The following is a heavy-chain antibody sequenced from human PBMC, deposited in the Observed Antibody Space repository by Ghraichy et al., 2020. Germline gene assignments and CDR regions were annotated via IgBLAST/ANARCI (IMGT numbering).Heavy chain of an antibody. V-gene: IGHV3-53*01. J-gene: IGHJ5*02. CDR1: GFTVSSNY. CDR2: IYSGGST. D-gene: IGHD2-21*01. CDR3: ARESDAVMNWFDP. Sequence: GESLNISCAASGFTVSSNYMSWVRQAPGKGLEWVSVIYSGGSTYYADSVKGRFTISRDNSKNTLYLQMNSLRAEDTAVYYCARESDAVMNWFDPWGQGTLVTVSS.